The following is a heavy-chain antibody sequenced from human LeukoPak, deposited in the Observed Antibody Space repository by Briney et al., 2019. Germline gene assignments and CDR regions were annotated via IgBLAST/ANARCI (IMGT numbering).Heavy chain of an antibody. D-gene: IGHD6-13*01. CDR1: GFTFSSYG. CDR3: AKDDGQHPHEL. Sequence: GRSLRLSCAASGFTFSSYGMHWVRQAPGKGLEWVAVIWYDGSNKYYADSVKGRFTISRDNSKNTLYLQMNSLRAEDTAVYYCAKDDGQHPHELWGQGTLVTVSS. V-gene: IGHV3-33*06. J-gene: IGHJ4*02. CDR2: IWYDGSNK.